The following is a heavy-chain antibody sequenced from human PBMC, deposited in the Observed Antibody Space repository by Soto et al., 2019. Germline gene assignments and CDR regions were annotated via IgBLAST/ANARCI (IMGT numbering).Heavy chain of an antibody. V-gene: IGHV3-49*03. CDR3: TRLYCSGGSCYQGYYYYGMDV. CDR1: GFTFGDYA. Sequence: HPGGSLRLSCTASGFTFGDYAMSWFRQAPGKGLEWVGFIRSKAYGGTTEYAASVKGRFTISRDDSKSIAYLQMNSLKTEDTAVYYCTRLYCSGGSCYQGYYYYGMDVWGQGTTVTVSS. J-gene: IGHJ6*02. D-gene: IGHD2-15*01. CDR2: IRSKAYGGTT.